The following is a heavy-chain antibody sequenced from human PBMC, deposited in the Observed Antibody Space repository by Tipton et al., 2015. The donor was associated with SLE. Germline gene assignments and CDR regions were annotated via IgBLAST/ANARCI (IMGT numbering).Heavy chain of an antibody. V-gene: IGHV3-7*01. CDR1: GLTFSDYW. D-gene: IGHD6-19*01. J-gene: IGHJ4*02. CDR3: VAGSGWLPDY. Sequence: GSLRLSCETSGLTFSDYWMNWVRQAPGKGLEWVAIIKRDGSEKHYLDSLKGRFTISRDNAKNSLYLQMSSLRAEDTGVYYCVAGSGWLPDYWGQGTLVSVSS. CDR2: IKRDGSEK.